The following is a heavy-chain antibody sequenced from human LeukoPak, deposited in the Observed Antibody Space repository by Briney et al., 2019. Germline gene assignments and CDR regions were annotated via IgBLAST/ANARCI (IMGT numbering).Heavy chain of an antibody. CDR1: GGSISSSSYY. J-gene: IGHJ4*02. D-gene: IGHD1-14*01. CDR2: IYYSGST. Sequence: SETLSLTCTVSGGSISSSSYYWGWIRQPPGKGLEWIGSIYYSGSTYYNPSLKSRVTISVDKSKNQLYLNLRYVTAADTAIYYCARNAGDYWGQGTLVTVSS. V-gene: IGHV4-39*07. CDR3: ARNAGDY.